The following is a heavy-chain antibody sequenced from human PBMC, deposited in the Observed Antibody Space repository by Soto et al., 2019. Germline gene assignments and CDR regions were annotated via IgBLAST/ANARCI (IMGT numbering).Heavy chain of an antibody. CDR3: ARSASENIYSSSYYFDY. Sequence: SETLSLTCTVSGGSISSGGYYWSWIRQHPGKGLEWIGYIYYSGSTYYNPSLKSRVTISVDTSKNQFSLKLSSVTAADTAVYYCARSASENIYSSSYYFDYWGQGTLVTVSS. CDR2: IYYSGST. V-gene: IGHV4-31*03. CDR1: GGSISSGGYY. J-gene: IGHJ4*02. D-gene: IGHD6-13*01.